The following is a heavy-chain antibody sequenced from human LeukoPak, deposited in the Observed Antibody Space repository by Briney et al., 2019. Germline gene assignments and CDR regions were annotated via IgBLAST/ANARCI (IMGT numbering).Heavy chain of an antibody. CDR3: ARDPTYYDSSGYHEYGMDV. CDR2: ISWNSGSI. V-gene: IGHV3-9*01. CDR1: GFTFDDYA. J-gene: IGHJ6*02. Sequence: QPGGSLRLSCAASGFTFDDYAMHWVRQAPGKGPEWVSGISWNSGSIGYADSVKGRFTISRDSAKNSLYLQMNSLRAEDTAVYYCARDPTYYDSSGYHEYGMDVWGQGTTVTVSS. D-gene: IGHD3-22*01.